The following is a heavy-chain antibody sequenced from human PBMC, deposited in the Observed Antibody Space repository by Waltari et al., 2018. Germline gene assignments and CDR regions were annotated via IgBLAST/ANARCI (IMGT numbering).Heavy chain of an antibody. J-gene: IGHJ4*02. D-gene: IGHD3-10*01. CDR1: GFTFDAYA. Sequence: EVQLVESGGGLVQPGRSLRLSCAASGFTFDAYAMPWVRQAPGKGLEWVSGINWNSGTIGYADSVKGRFTISRDSAKNSLFLQMNSLRAEDTALYFCAKDGGILWFGEVNYFFENWGQGTLVTVSS. CDR3: AKDGGILWFGEVNYFFEN. CDR2: INWNSGTI. V-gene: IGHV3-9*01.